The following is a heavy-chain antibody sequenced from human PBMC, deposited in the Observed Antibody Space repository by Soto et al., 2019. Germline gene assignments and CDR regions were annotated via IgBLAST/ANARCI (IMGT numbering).Heavy chain of an antibody. D-gene: IGHD1-26*01. CDR1: GFTFRSYG. CDR3: AKGGVGSTSNAFDI. Sequence: GGSLRLSCAASGFTFRSYGMHWVRQAPGKGLEWVAVISYDGSNKYYADSVKGRFTISRDNSKNTLYLQMNSLRAEDTAVYCCAKGGVGSTSNAFDIWGQGTMVTVSS. CDR2: ISYDGSNK. V-gene: IGHV3-30*18. J-gene: IGHJ3*02.